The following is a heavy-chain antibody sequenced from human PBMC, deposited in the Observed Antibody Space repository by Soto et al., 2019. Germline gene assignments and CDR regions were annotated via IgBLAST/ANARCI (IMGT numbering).Heavy chain of an antibody. V-gene: IGHV1-18*01. D-gene: IGHD2-8*01. CDR1: GYTFSRYG. Sequence: QGQLVQSGPEVKKPGASVKVSCKASGYTFSRYGSSWVRQAPGQGLEWMGRIIGYNGDTKYAQKVQGRVTMTIDTSTYTAYMELRSLTSDDTAIYYCAKNGQPPYYYYGMDVWGQGTTVTVSS. CDR2: IIGYNGDT. CDR3: AKNGQPPYYYYGMDV. J-gene: IGHJ6*02.